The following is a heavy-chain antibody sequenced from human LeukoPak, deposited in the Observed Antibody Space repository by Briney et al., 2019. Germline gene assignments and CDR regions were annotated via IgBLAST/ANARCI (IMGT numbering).Heavy chain of an antibody. V-gene: IGHV4-39*01. CDR1: GGSISSSSFY. J-gene: IGHJ4*02. CDR3: ARWLLWFGELDDY. D-gene: IGHD3-10*01. CDR2: IYYSGST. Sequence: ETLSLTCTVSGGSISSSSFYWGCIRQPPGNGLVSIGTIYYSGSTYYSPSLKSRLTISVDTSKNQFSLKLNSVTAADTAVYYCARWLLWFGELDDYWGQGSLVTVSS.